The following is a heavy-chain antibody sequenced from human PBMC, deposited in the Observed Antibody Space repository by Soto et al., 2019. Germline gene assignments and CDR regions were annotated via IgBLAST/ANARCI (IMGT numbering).Heavy chain of an antibody. J-gene: IGHJ4*01. CDR1: GAPITINY. CDR3: PRAAGGPYDN. V-gene: IGHV4-59*01. Sequence: ASETLSLTCTVSGAPITINYLSCIRHAPANGLDWIGYIYCSGSTTYNPSLKSRVTMSAGTSKDQFSLKLTPVTPAHTAVYYCPRAAGGPYDNWGPGIMVTVSS. CDR2: IYCSGST. D-gene: IGHD2-15*01.